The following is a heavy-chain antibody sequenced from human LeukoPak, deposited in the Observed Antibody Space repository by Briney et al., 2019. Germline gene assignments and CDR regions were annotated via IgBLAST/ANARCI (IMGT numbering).Heavy chain of an antibody. Sequence: GGSLRLSCAASGFTFSSYSMNWVRQAPGKGLEWVSYINIISSEIYYGDSVKGRFTISTDKAKNSVYLQINSLRDEDTAVYYCARDRAYAFDNWGQGTMVTVSS. CDR2: INIISSEI. V-gene: IGHV3-48*02. CDR3: ARDRAYAFDN. CDR1: GFTFSSYS. D-gene: IGHD3-10*01. J-gene: IGHJ3*02.